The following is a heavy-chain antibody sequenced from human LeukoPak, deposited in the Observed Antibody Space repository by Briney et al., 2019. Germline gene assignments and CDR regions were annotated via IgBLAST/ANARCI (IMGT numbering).Heavy chain of an antibody. CDR1: GFPISAYA. V-gene: IGHV3-23*01. D-gene: IGHD3-10*01. CDR2: VRGSGETT. J-gene: IGHJ6*03. Sequence: AESLSLTCVVSGFPISAYALSWVLQAPGKGREWVSGVRGSGETTYYAESVKGRFTIQRDNSKNQLYLQMNSLSAEDTAVYYWAKDGVWIGEKKANMDVWGKGTTVSISS. CDR3: AKDGVWIGEKKANMDV.